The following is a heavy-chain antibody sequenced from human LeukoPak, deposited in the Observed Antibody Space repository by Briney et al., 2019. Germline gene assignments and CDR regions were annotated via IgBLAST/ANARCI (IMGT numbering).Heavy chain of an antibody. V-gene: IGHV3-23*05. CDR2: ITDNGNTT. CDR3: ATLRLSDHFDY. J-gene: IGHJ4*02. Sequence: GGSLRLSCAASGFTFSSYAMNWVRLSAGKGLEWVSAITDNGNTTYYADTVKGRFTISRDNSKNTLYLQMNSLRAEDTAVYYCATLRLSDHFDYWGQGTLVTVSS. D-gene: IGHD2-15*01. CDR1: GFTFSSYA.